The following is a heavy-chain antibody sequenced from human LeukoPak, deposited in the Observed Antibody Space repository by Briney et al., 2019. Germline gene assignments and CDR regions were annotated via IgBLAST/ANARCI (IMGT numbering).Heavy chain of an antibody. Sequence: KPSETLSLTCTVSGGSISSSSYYWGWIRQPPGKGLEWIGSIYYSGSTYYNPSLKSRVTISVDTSKNQFSLKLSSVTAADTAVYYCARRSGWYYFDYWGQGTLVTASS. CDR3: ARRSGWYYFDY. J-gene: IGHJ4*02. D-gene: IGHD6-19*01. V-gene: IGHV4-39*01. CDR1: GGSISSSSYY. CDR2: IYYSGST.